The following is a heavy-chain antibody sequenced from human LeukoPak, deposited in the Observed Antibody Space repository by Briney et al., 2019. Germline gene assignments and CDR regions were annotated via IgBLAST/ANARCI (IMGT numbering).Heavy chain of an antibody. CDR1: GFTFSSYW. V-gene: IGHV3-7*03. J-gene: IGHJ3*02. Sequence: GGSLRLSCAASGFTFSSYWMSWVRQAPGKGLEWVANIKQDGSEKYYVDSVKGRFTISRDNAKNSLYLQMNSLRAEDTAVYYCARFPGVRLRRAFDIWGQGTMVTVSS. CDR2: IKQDGSEK. CDR3: ARFPGVRLRRAFDI. D-gene: IGHD4-17*01.